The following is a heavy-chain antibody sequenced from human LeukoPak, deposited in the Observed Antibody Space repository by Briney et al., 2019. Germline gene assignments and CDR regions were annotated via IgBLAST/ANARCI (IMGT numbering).Heavy chain of an antibody. D-gene: IGHD5-18*01. CDR3: ARVSRVSADSYDWGKDNGANAFDI. V-gene: IGHV1-2*02. Sequence: GASVKVSCKASGYTFTGYYMHWVRQAPGQGLEWMGWINPNSGGTNYAQKFQGRVTMTRDTSISTAYMELSRLRSDDTAVYYCARVSRVSADSYDWGKDNGANAFDIRGQGTMVTVSS. CDR2: INPNSGGT. J-gene: IGHJ3*02. CDR1: GYTFTGYY.